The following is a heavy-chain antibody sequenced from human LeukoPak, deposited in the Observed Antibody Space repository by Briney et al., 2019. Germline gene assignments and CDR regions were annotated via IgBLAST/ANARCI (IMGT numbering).Heavy chain of an antibody. CDR2: INHSGST. CDR1: GGSFSGYY. D-gene: IGHD3-10*01. CDR3: ARGRSYYGSGDTFDY. J-gene: IGHJ4*02. Sequence: SETLSLTCAVCGGSFSGYYWSWIRQPPGKGLEWIGEINHSGSTNYNPSLKSRVTISVDTSKNQFSLKLSSVTAADTAVYYRARGRSYYGSGDTFDYWGQGTLVTVSS. V-gene: IGHV4-34*01.